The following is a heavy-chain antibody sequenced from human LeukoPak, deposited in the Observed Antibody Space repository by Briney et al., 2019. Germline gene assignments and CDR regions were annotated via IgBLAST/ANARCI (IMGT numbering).Heavy chain of an antibody. Sequence: GGSLRLSCAASGFTFRDYYMAWIRQAPGKGPEYISHISASGSTIHYGDSVKGRFTIFRDDARNSVYLQMTSLRAEDTATYFCARDCGGHCYSGFDYWGQGALVTVSS. D-gene: IGHD2-21*02. CDR1: GFTFRDYY. CDR2: ISASGSTI. J-gene: IGHJ4*02. V-gene: IGHV3-11*04. CDR3: ARDCGGHCYSGFDY.